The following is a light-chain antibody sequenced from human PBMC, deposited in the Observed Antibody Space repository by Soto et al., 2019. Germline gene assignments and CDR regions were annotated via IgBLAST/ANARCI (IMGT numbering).Light chain of an antibody. Sequence: EIVLTHSPATLSLSPCERANLYLSASQSVGSYLAWYQQKPGQAPRLLIYDTSNRATGIPARFSGSGSGTDFTLTISSLEPEDFAVYYCQQRSNWPPITFGQGTRLEIK. CDR1: QSVGSY. V-gene: IGKV3-11*01. CDR2: DTS. CDR3: QQRSNWPPIT. J-gene: IGKJ5*01.